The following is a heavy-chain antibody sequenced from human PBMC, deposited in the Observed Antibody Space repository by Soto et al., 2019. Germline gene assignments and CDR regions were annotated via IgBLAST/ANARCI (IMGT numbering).Heavy chain of an antibody. CDR1: GFTFSIYW. D-gene: IGHD6-13*01. CDR2: INSDGSST. J-gene: IGHJ6*02. CDR3: ASGGTDSSSWYKGGTDV. V-gene: IGHV3-74*01. Sequence: EVQLVESGGGLVQPGGSRRLSCAASGFTFSIYWMHWVRQAPGKGLVWVSRINSDGSSTSYADSVKGRFTISRDHAKNTLYLEMNGLSAEVTALYYCASGGTDSSSWYKGGTDVWGQETTVTVSS.